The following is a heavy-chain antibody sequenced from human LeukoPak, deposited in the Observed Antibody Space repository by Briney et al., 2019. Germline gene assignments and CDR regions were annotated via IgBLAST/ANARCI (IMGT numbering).Heavy chain of an antibody. V-gene: IGHV1-2*06. D-gene: IGHD6-19*01. Sequence: GGSVKVSCKASGYTFSDYYMYWLRQAPGEGLEWMGRINPKSGDTNYAQKFQGRVTMTRDTSISTAYMELSRLRSDDTAVYYCASEEAVAGAGNWFDPWGQGTLVTVSS. CDR3: ASEEAVAGAGNWFDP. CDR2: INPKSGDT. CDR1: GYTFSDYY. J-gene: IGHJ5*02.